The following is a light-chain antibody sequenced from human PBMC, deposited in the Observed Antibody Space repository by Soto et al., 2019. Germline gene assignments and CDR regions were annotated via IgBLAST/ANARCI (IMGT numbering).Light chain of an antibody. CDR2: DAS. Sequence: EIVLTQSPATLSLSPGERATLSWGASQSVSSYLLWYQQKPGQPPRLLTYDASNRATGIPARFSGSASETDFTLTISSLEHEDVAVYDRQHRMNWTLTFGQGTRLEIK. CDR1: QSVSSY. V-gene: IGKV3-11*01. CDR3: QHRMNWTLT. J-gene: IGKJ5*01.